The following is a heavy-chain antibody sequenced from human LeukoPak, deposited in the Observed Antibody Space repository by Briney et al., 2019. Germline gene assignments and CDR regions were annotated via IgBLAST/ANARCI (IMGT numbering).Heavy chain of an antibody. CDR1: GGSISAYY. CDR2: IYNSGSA. D-gene: IGHD6-13*01. J-gene: IGHJ4*02. Sequence: SETLSLTCTVSGGSISAYYWSWIRQPPGKGLEWIGYIYNSGSANYNPSLQSRVTILIDTSKKQFSLKVSSVTAADTAVYYCAREAAVGTGGFDYWGQGTLVTVSS. V-gene: IGHV4-59*01. CDR3: AREAAVGTGGFDY.